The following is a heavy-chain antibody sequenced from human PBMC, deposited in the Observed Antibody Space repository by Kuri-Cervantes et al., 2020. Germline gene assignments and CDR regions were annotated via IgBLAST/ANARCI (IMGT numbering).Heavy chain of an antibody. Sequence: SLKISCAASGFTFDDYSMHWVRQAPGKGLEWVSGIRWNSGSIGYADSVKGRFTISRDNAKNTLYLQMNSLRAEDTAVYYCARDGGWLQSQYYFDYWGQGTLVAVSS. CDR1: GFTFDDYS. CDR2: IRWNSGSI. CDR3: ARDGGWLQSQYYFDY. J-gene: IGHJ4*02. D-gene: IGHD5-24*01. V-gene: IGHV3-9*01.